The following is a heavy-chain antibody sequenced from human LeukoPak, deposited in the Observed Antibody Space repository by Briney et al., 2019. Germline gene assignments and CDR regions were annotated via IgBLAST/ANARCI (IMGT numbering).Heavy chain of an antibody. CDR3: ARSGRVSSWYVPNY. D-gene: IGHD6-13*01. CDR2: MNPNSGNT. Sequence: ASVKVSCKASGYAFTSYDINWVRQATGQGLEWMGWMNPNSGNTGYAQKFQGRVTMTRNTSISTAYMELSSLRSEDTAVYYCARSGRVSSWYVPNYWGQGTLVTVSS. J-gene: IGHJ4*02. CDR1: GYAFTSYD. V-gene: IGHV1-8*01.